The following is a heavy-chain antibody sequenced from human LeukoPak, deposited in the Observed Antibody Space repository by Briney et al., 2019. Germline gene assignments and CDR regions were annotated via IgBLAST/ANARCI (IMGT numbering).Heavy chain of an antibody. CDR1: GFTFSSYA. Sequence: PGRSLRLSCAASGFTFSSYAMHWVRQAPGKGLEWVAVIPYDGSNKYYADSVKGRFTISRDNSKNTLYLQMNSLRAEDTAVYYCAREVREYDFWSGYSYYYYYGMDVWGQGTTVTVSS. CDR2: IPYDGSNK. J-gene: IGHJ6*02. CDR3: AREVREYDFWSGYSYYYYYGMDV. V-gene: IGHV3-30-3*01. D-gene: IGHD3-3*01.